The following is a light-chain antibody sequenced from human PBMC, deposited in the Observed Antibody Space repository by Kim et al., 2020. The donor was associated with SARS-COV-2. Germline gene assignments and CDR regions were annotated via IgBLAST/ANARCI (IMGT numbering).Light chain of an antibody. CDR3: QSYDSSPNYV. Sequence: GQRVTSSCTGTSSNIGAGYDVHWYQQLPGTAPKLLIYGNSNRPSGVPDRFSGSKSGTSASLAITGLQAEDEADYYCQSYDSSPNYVFGTGTKVTVL. V-gene: IGLV1-40*01. J-gene: IGLJ1*01. CDR1: SSNIGAGYD. CDR2: GNS.